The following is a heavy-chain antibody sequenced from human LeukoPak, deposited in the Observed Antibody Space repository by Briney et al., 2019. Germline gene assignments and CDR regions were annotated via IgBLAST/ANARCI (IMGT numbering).Heavy chain of an antibody. J-gene: IGHJ4*02. V-gene: IGHV1-3*01. CDR1: GYTFTTYT. D-gene: IGHD6-13*01. CDR2: INAGNGNT. Sequence: GASVKVSCKASGYTFTTYTMHWVRQAPGQSLEWMGWINAGNGNTKYSQKFQGRVTITADESTSTAYMELSSLRSEDTAVYYCAGGVKAAHYYFDYWGQGTLVTVSS. CDR3: AGGVKAAHYYFDY.